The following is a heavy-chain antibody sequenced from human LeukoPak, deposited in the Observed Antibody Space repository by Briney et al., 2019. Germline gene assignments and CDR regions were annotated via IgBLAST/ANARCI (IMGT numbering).Heavy chain of an antibody. V-gene: IGHV3-66*01. Sequence: TGGSLRLSCAASGFTVSTNYMSWVRQAPGKGLEWVSVIYGDYSTYYADSVKGRFTISRDSSKNTLYLQMHSLRAEDTAVYYCAKGSSVAGTIFGYWGQGTLVTVSS. CDR1: GFTVSTNY. CDR2: IYGDYST. D-gene: IGHD6-19*01. J-gene: IGHJ4*02. CDR3: AKGSSVAGTIFGY.